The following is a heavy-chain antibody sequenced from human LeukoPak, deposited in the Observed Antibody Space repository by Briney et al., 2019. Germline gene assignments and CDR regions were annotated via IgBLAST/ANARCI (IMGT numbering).Heavy chain of an antibody. V-gene: IGHV1-46*01. J-gene: IGHJ5*02. Sequence: ASVKVSCKASGYTFTSYYMHWVRQAPGQGLEWMGIINPSGGSTSYAQKFQGRVTVTRDTSTSTVYMELSSLRSEDTAVYYCARVSRAYWFDPWGQGTLVTVSS. CDR3: ARVSRAYWFDP. CDR1: GYTFTSYY. D-gene: IGHD3-10*01. CDR2: INPSGGST.